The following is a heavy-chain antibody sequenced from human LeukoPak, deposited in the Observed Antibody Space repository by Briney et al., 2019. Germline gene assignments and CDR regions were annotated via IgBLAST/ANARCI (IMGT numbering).Heavy chain of an antibody. CDR3: AKRGYCSGGTCYSFHFDY. V-gene: IGHV3-30*18. Sequence: GGSLRLSCAASGFTFSSHGIHWVRQAPGKGLEWVALISYDGSNKYYADSVKGRFTISRDNSKNTLYLQMNSLRAEDTAAHYCAKRGYCSGGTCYSFHFDYWGQGTLVTVSS. J-gene: IGHJ4*02. CDR1: GFTFSSHG. D-gene: IGHD2-15*01. CDR2: ISYDGSNK.